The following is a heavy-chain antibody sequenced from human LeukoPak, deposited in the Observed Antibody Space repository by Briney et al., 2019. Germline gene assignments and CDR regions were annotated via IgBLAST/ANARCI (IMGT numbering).Heavy chain of an antibody. CDR3: ARTWWELMTGNWFDP. CDR1: GFTFSDYY. J-gene: IGHJ5*02. V-gene: IGHV3-11*01. D-gene: IGHD1-26*01. Sequence: PGGSLRLSCAASGFTFSDYYMSWIRQAPGKGLEWVSYISSSGSTIYYADSVRGRITISRDNAKNSLYLQMNSLRAEDTAVYYCARTWWELMTGNWFDPWGQGTLVTVSS. CDR2: ISSSGSTI.